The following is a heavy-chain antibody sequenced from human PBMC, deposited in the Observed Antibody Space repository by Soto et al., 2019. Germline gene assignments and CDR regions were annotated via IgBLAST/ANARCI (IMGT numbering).Heavy chain of an antibody. CDR3: ARSRKKMIVVVITLRTRDEPDS. D-gene: IGHD3-22*01. V-gene: IGHV1-69*13. J-gene: IGHJ4*02. Sequence: SVKVSCKASGGTFSSYAISWVRQAPGQGLEWMGGIISIIGTPYYGQKFQVRVTITAGESTITAYIELRSLRSEGTAVYYCARSRKKMIVVVITLRTRDEPDSWGQGTLVTVSP. CDR1: GGTFSSYA. CDR2: IISIIGTP.